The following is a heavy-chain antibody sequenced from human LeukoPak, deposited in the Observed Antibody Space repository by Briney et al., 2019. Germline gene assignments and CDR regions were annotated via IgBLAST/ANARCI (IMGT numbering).Heavy chain of an antibody. CDR1: GFTFSSYA. CDR2: ISGSGGST. Sequence: GGSLRLSCAASGFTFSSYAMSWVRQAPGKGLEWVSAISGSGGSTYYADSVKGRFTVSRDNSKNTLYLQMNSLRAEDTAVYYCAKAGGGGTNLIGGQGTLATVSS. CDR3: AKAGGGGTNLI. J-gene: IGHJ4*02. V-gene: IGHV3-23*01. D-gene: IGHD2-15*01.